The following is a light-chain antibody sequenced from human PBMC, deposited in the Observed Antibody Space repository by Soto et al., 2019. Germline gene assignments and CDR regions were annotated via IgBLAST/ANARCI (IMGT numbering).Light chain of an antibody. CDR2: AAS. J-gene: IGKJ5*01. V-gene: IGKV1-12*01. Sequence: IQLTQSPSSLSASVGDRVTITCRASQDISRYLAWYQQKVGTAPKLLIYAASSLQSGVPSRFSGSGSGTDFTLTISSLQPEDFATYYCQQANSFPITFGQGTRLEIK. CDR3: QQANSFPIT. CDR1: QDISRY.